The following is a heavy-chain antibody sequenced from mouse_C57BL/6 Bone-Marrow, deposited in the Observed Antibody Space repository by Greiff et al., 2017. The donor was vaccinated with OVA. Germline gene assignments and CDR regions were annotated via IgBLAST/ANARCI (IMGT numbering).Heavy chain of an antibody. Sequence: VQLQQSGPVLVKPGASVKMSCKASGYTFTDYYMNWVKQSHGKSLEWIGVINPYNGGTSYNQKFKGKATLTVDKSSITAYMELNSLTSEDSAVYYCARGDYYGSRYYYAMDYWGQGTSVTVSS. J-gene: IGHJ4*01. CDR1: GYTFTDYY. CDR3: ARGDYYGSRYYYAMDY. D-gene: IGHD1-1*01. CDR2: INPYNGGT. V-gene: IGHV1-19*01.